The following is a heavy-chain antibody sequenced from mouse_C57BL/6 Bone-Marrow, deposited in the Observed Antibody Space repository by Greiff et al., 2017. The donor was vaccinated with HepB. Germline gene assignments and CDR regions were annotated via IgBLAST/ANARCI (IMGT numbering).Heavy chain of an antibody. CDR1: EYEFPSHD. D-gene: IGHD2-5*01. V-gene: IGHV5-2*01. CDR3: ARRRIFTIVTIFFAY. Sequence: EVQVVESGGGLVQPGESLKLSCESNEYEFPSHDMSWVRKTPEKRLELVAAINSDGGSTYYPDTMERRFIISRDNTKKTLYLQMSSLRSEDTALYYCARRRIFTIVTIFFAYWGQGTLVTVSA. J-gene: IGHJ3*01. CDR2: INSDGGST.